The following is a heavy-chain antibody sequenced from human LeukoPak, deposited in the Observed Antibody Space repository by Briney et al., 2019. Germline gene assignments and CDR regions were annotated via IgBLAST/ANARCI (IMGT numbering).Heavy chain of an antibody. CDR3: TRYNNDHFDY. CDR1: GFTFGGYG. V-gene: IGHV3-33*01. Sequence: PGGSLRLSCAGSGFTFGGYGMHWFRQNPGKGLEWVAVIAYDGSRAFYADSVKGRFTISRDNSKNTMSVQMDDLRAEDTAVYYCTRYNNDHFDYWGQGTLVTVSS. D-gene: IGHD1-14*01. J-gene: IGHJ4*02. CDR2: IAYDGSRA.